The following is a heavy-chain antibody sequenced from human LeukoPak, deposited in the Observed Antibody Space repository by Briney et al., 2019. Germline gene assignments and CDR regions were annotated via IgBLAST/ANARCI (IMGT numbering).Heavy chain of an antibody. D-gene: IGHD3-10*01. Sequence: SETLSLTCAVYGGSFSGYYWSWIRQPPGKGLEWIGEIKHSGSTNYNPSLKSRVTISVDTSKNQFSLKLSSVTAADTAVYYCARHKVRLRTLRPNWFDPWGQGTLVTVSS. CDR3: ARHKVRLRTLRPNWFDP. CDR2: IKHSGST. V-gene: IGHV4-34*01. J-gene: IGHJ5*02. CDR1: GGSFSGYY.